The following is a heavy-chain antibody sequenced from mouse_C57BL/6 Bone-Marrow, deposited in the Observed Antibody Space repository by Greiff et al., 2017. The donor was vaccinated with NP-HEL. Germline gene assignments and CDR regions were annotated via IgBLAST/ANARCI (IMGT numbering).Heavy chain of an antibody. CDR2: IYPGSGST. J-gene: IGHJ2*01. V-gene: IGHV1-55*01. Sequence: QVQLQQPGAELVKPGASVKMSCKASGYTFTSYWITWVKQRPGQGLEWIGDIYPGSGSTNYNEKFKSKATITADTSSNTAYLQLSSLTSEDTAVYYCTTSITTVVAPYFDYWGQGTTLTVSS. D-gene: IGHD1-1*01. CDR1: GYTFTSYW. CDR3: TTSITTVVAPYFDY.